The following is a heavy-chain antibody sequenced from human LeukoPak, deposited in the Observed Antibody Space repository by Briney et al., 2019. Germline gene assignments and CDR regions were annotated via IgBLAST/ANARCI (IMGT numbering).Heavy chain of an antibody. CDR3: ASRYDSSGDYYFDY. CDR1: GSSFTSYW. CDR2: IYPGDSDT. V-gene: IGHV5-51*01. D-gene: IGHD3-22*01. J-gene: IGHJ4*02. Sequence: GESLKISCQGSGSSFTSYWIGWVRQLPGKGLEWMGIIYPGDSDTRYSPSFQGQVTISADKSISTAYLQWSSLKASDTAMYYCASRYDSSGDYYFDYWGQGTLVTVSS.